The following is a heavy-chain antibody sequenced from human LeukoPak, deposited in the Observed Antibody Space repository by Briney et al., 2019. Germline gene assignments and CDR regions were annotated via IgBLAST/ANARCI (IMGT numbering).Heavy chain of an antibody. Sequence: ASVKVSCKASGYTFTCYYMHWVRQAPGQGLEWMGIIKPSGGSTSYAQKFQGRVTMTRDMSTSTVYMELSSLRSEDTAVYYCARSRSYCSSTSCYMDYYYYMDVWGKGTTVTVSS. CDR1: GYTFTCYY. CDR2: IKPSGGST. CDR3: ARSRSYCSSTSCYMDYYYYMDV. J-gene: IGHJ6*03. V-gene: IGHV1-46*01. D-gene: IGHD2-2*02.